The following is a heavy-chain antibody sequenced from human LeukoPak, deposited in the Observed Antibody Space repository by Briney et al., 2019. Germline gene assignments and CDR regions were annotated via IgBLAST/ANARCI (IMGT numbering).Heavy chain of an antibody. Sequence: SGTLSLTCTVSGGSISSYSWSWIRQPPGKGLEWIGRIYTSGSTNYNPSLKSRVTMSVDTSKNQFSLKLSSVTAADTAVYYCARAGYSSGWYYFDYWGQGTLVTVSS. D-gene: IGHD6-19*01. CDR3: ARAGYSSGWYYFDY. CDR2: IYTSGST. V-gene: IGHV4-4*07. J-gene: IGHJ4*02. CDR1: GGSISSYS.